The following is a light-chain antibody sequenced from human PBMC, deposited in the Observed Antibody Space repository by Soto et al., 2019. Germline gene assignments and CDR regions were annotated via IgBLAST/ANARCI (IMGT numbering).Light chain of an antibody. CDR3: QSYDTGLSGPVV. Sequence: QSVLTQPPSLSGAPGQKIIISCTGGGSNIGAGFDVHWYQQLPGTAPKLLIYVNTNRPSGVPDRFSGSKSGTSASLVITGLQAADEADYYCQSYDTGLSGPVVFGGGTKLTVL. V-gene: IGLV1-40*01. CDR1: GSNIGAGFD. CDR2: VNT. J-gene: IGLJ2*01.